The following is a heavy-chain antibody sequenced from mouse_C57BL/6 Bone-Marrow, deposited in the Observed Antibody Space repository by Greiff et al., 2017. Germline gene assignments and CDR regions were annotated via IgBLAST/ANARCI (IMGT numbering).Heavy chain of an antibody. CDR3: ARGPY. CDR2: ISNGGGST. CDR1: GFTFSDYY. Sequence: EVMLVESGGGLVQPGGSLKLSCAASGFTFSDYYMYWVRQTPEKRLEWVAYISNGGGSTYYPDTVQGRFTISRDNAKNTLYLQMSRLKSEDTAMYYCARGPYWGQGTLVTVSA. V-gene: IGHV5-12*01. J-gene: IGHJ3*01.